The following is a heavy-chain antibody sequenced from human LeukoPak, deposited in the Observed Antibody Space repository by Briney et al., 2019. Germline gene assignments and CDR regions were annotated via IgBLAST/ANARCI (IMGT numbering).Heavy chain of an antibody. J-gene: IGHJ4*02. CDR3: ARWAGYCRITNCYSAFDY. CDR1: GGTFSSYA. V-gene: IGHV1-69*05. Sequence: SVKVSCKASGGTFSSYAISWVRQAPGQGLEWMGRIIPIFGTANYAQKFQGRVTITTDESTSTAYMELSGLRSEDTAVYYCARWAGYCRITNCYSAFDYWGQGTLVTVSS. D-gene: IGHD2-2*02. CDR2: IIPIFGTA.